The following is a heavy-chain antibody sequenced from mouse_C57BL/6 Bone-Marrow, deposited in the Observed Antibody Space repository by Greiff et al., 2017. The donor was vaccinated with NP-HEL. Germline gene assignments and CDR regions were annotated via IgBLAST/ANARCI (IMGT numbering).Heavy chain of an antibody. CDR2: IDPEDGDT. V-gene: IGHV14-1*01. J-gene: IGHJ4*01. CDR1: GFNIKDYY. CDR3: TITTVSYAMDY. Sequence: EVQLQQSGAELVRPGASVKLSCTASGFNIKDYYMHWVKQRPEQGLEWIGRIDPEDGDTEYAPKFQGKATMTADTSSNTAYLQLSSLTSEDTAVYYCTITTVSYAMDYWGQGTSVTVSS. D-gene: IGHD1-1*01.